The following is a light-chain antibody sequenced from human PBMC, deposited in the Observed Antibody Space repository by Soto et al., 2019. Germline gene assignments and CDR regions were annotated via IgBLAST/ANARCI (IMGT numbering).Light chain of an antibody. J-gene: IGLJ6*01. CDR1: SSEIGNYLY. CDR2: EVS. Sequence: QSALTQPPSASGSPGQSVTISCTGTSSEIGNYLYVSWYQQHPGKAPKLIIYEVSRWTSGVPDRFSGSKSGNTASLTISGLQADDEADYYCSSYAGSKTVFGTGTKLTVL. CDR3: SSYAGSKTV. V-gene: IGLV2-8*01.